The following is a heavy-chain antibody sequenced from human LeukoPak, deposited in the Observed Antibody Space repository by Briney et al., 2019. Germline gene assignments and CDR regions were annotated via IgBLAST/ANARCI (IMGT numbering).Heavy chain of an antibody. CDR2: ISSTGSAR. Sequence: PGGSLRLSCAASGFTFSDYTMNWVRQAPGKGLEWVSYISSTGSARDYADSVKGRFTISRDNAKKSLSLLMNSLRAEDTAVYFFAREARGYSYGARYDIDYWGQGTLVTVSS. V-gene: IGHV3-48*01. CDR3: AREARGYSYGARYDIDY. D-gene: IGHD5-18*01. J-gene: IGHJ4*02. CDR1: GFTFSDYT.